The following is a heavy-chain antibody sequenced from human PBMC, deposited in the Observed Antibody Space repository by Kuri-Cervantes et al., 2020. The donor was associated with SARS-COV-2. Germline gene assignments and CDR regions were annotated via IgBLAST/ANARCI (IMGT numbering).Heavy chain of an antibody. V-gene: IGHV3-49*04. CDR1: GFTFSSYS. D-gene: IGHD3-3*01. J-gene: IGHJ4*02. CDR3: TRDDFWSGYYPY. Sequence: GGSLRLSCAASGFTFSSYSMNWVRQAPGKGLEWVGFIRSKAYGGTTEYAASVKGRFTISRDDSKSIAYLQMNSLKTEDTAVYYCTRDDFWSGYYPYWGQGTLVTVSS. CDR2: IRSKAYGGTT.